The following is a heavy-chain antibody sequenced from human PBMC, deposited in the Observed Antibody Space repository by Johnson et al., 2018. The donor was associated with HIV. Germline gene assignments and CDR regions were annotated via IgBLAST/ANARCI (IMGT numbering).Heavy chain of an antibody. D-gene: IGHD1-26*01. CDR1: GFTVSSNY. CDR3: AREGAWEVRPGAFDI. Sequence: VQLVESGGGVVQPGGSLRLSCAASGFTVSSNYMSWVRQAPGKGLEWVSVIYSGGSTYYADSVKGRLTISRDNSKNTLYLQMNSLRAEDTAVYYCAREGAWEVRPGAFDIWGQGTMVTVSS. J-gene: IGHJ3*02. V-gene: IGHV3-66*01. CDR2: IYSGGST.